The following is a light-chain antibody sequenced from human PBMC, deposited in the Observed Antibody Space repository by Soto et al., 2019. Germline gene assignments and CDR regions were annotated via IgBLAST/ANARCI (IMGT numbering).Light chain of an antibody. Sequence: DIQMTQSTSAMSASVGDRVTITCRASQAISHYLDWFHQRPGKVPKRLIYGASTLESGVPSRFSGSGSGTDFTLTISSLQPEDFGTYYCLQHNTYPLSFGGGTKLDIK. CDR1: QAISHY. J-gene: IGKJ4*01. CDR2: GAS. CDR3: LQHNTYPLS. V-gene: IGKV1-17*03.